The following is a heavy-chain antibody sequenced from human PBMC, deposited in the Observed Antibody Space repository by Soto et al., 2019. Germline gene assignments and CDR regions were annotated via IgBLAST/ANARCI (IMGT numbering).Heavy chain of an antibody. CDR1: GFIFSTYS. D-gene: IGHD1-26*01. J-gene: IGHJ4*02. CDR3: ARDGSGSYPDYFDY. V-gene: IGHV3-21*01. CDR2: ISTSSSYI. Sequence: GGSRRLSCAASGFIFSTYSMNWVRQAPGKGLEWVSSISTSSSYIHYADSVKGRFTISRDNAKNSLYLQMNSLRAEDTAVYYCARDGSGSYPDYFDYWGQGTLVTVSS.